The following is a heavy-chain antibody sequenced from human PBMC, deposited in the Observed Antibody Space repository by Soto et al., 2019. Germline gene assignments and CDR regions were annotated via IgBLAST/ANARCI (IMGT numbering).Heavy chain of an antibody. CDR2: IYSNDDS. J-gene: IGHJ5*02. CDR3: AHRGDGDYPRDNRFDP. V-gene: IGHV2-5*01. D-gene: IGHD4-17*01. CDR1: GFSLTTGGVG. Sequence: QITLKESGPTLVKPTQTLTLTCAFSGFSLTTGGVGVGWIRQPPGKALEWLALIYSNDDSRYSPSLKSRLPIPKDTSKNQVALTMDNIAPVDTATYYCAHRGDGDYPRDNRFDPWGQGTLVTVSS.